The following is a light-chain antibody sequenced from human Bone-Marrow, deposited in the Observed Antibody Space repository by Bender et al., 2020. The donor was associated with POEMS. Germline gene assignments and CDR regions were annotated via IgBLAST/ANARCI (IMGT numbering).Light chain of an antibody. CDR3: QSYDNSLGGWV. Sequence: QSALTQPHSVSGSPGQSITISCTGASSDLGSYNLVSWYQQHPGKAPKLMIYEVSKRPSGVPDRFSGSKSGTSASLAITGLQAEDEGDYYCQSYDNSLGGWVFGGGTKLTVL. CDR2: EVS. V-gene: IGLV2-14*02. J-gene: IGLJ3*02. CDR1: SSDLGSYNL.